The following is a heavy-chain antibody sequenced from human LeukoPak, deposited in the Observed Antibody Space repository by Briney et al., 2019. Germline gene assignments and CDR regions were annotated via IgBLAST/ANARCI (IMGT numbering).Heavy chain of an antibody. Sequence: LSLTCAVYGGSFSGYYWSWIRQAPGKGLEWVSYISSSGSTIYYADSVKGRFTISRDNAKNSLYLQMNSLRAEDTAVYYCASRYDSSGYYPDYWGQGTLVTVSS. CDR3: ASRYDSSGYYPDY. D-gene: IGHD3-22*01. CDR2: ISSSGSTI. V-gene: IGHV3-11*01. J-gene: IGHJ4*02. CDR1: GGSFSGYY.